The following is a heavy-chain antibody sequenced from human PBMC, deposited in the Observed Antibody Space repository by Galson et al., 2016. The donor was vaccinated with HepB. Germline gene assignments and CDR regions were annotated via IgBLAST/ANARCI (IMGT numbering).Heavy chain of an antibody. CDR2: ITSTPDRATP. V-gene: IGHV3-15*01. J-gene: IGHJ4*02. D-gene: IGHD5-12*01. CDR3: STDCPSGYGLCY. CDR1: GFTFTNAW. Sequence: SLRLSCAASGFTFTNAWMTWVRQAPGKGLEWVGRITSTPDRATPHYAAPVNGRISISRDDSENTLYLQMNSLKVEDTGVYYCSTDCPSGYGLCYWGQGTLVTVAS.